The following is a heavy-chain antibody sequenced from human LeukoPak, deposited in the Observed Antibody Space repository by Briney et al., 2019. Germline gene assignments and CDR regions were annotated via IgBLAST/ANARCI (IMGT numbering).Heavy chain of an antibody. CDR3: AKGSGSSGWNDLLGVVDY. Sequence: GGSLRLSCAASGFAFSTYGIHWVRQAPGKGLEWVAVLSFDGSSEYYADSVEGRFTVSRDNSKNTLYLQMNSLRDEDTAVYYCAKGSGSSGWNDLLGVVDYWGQGTLVTVSS. J-gene: IGHJ4*02. V-gene: IGHV3-30*18. D-gene: IGHD6-19*01. CDR1: GFAFSTYG. CDR2: LSFDGSSE.